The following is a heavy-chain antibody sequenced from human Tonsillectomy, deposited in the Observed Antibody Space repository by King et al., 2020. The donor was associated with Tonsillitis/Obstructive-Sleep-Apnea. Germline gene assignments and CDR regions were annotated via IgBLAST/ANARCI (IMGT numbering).Heavy chain of an antibody. V-gene: IGHV3-7*04. CDR1: GFTFSSYW. CDR2: MNEDGSEK. J-gene: IGHJ4*02. Sequence: VQLVESGGGLVQPGGSLRLSGAASGFTFSSYWMSWVRQAPGKGLEWVANMNEDGSEKYYVDAVKGRFTISRDNAKNSLYLQWNSLRAEDTAVYYCARDTSMARDYWGQGTLVTVSS. D-gene: IGHD5-18*01. CDR3: ARDTSMARDY.